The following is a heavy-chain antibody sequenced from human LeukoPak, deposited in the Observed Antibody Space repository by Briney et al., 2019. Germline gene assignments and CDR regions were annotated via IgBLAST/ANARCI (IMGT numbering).Heavy chain of an antibody. CDR3: ASQVGYGSGTYYNKLFDY. Sequence: SETLSLTCTVSGGSISRTSSYWGWIRQPPGEGLEWIRSIYYSGTTSSNPSLKSRVTISLDTSQHQFSLRVTSVSAADTAVYYCASQVGYGSGTYYNKLFDYLGQGTLLTVSS. V-gene: IGHV4-39*01. J-gene: IGHJ4*02. D-gene: IGHD3-10*01. CDR1: GGSISRTSSY. CDR2: IYYSGTT.